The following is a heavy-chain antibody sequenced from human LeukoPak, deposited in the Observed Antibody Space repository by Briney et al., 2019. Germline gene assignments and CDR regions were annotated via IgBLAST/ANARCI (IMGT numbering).Heavy chain of an antibody. D-gene: IGHD3-22*01. Sequence: GGSLRLSCAASGFTFSSYWMHWVRQAPGKGLVWVSRINSDGSSTNYADSVKVRFTISRDNAKNTLYLQMNSLRAEDTAVYYCTRDRGTYYDSRTDHWGQGILATVSS. CDR1: GFTFSSYW. CDR3: TRDRGTYYDSRTDH. V-gene: IGHV3-74*01. CDR2: INSDGSST. J-gene: IGHJ5*02.